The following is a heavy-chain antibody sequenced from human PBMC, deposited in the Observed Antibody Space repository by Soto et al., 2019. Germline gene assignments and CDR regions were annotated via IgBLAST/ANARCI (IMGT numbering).Heavy chain of an antibody. Sequence: EVQLLESGGGSVQPGGSLRLSCAASGFTFSNYAMTWVRQAPGKGLEWVSTMSGTAGNTYYADSVKGRFTISRDNSKNTLYLQMNSLRAEDTAVYYCAKKYYLGSGSYVFYFDYWGQGTLVTVSS. D-gene: IGHD3-10*01. CDR1: GFTFSNYA. CDR3: AKKYYLGSGSYVFYFDY. CDR2: MSGTAGNT. V-gene: IGHV3-23*01. J-gene: IGHJ4*02.